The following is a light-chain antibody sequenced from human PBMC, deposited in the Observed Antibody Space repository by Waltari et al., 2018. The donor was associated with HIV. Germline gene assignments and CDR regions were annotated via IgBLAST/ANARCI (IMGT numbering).Light chain of an antibody. Sequence: QAGLTQPPSVSKGMRQTATLTCTGNSNNVGNQGAAWLQQHQGHPPKLLSYRDNKRPSGISERFCASRSENPASLTITGVQPEDEADYFCATWDISLSAVVFGGGTTLTVL. CDR2: RDN. J-gene: IGLJ2*01. V-gene: IGLV10-54*04. CDR1: SNNVGNQG. CDR3: ATWDISLSAVV.